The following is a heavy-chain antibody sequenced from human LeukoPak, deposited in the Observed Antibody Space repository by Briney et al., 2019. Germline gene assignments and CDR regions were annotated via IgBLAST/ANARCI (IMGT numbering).Heavy chain of an antibody. CDR3: ARNPCGGGTCHHYFDY. J-gene: IGHJ4*02. V-gene: IGHV4-4*07. Sequence: PSETLSLTCTVSGGSISSFYWSWIRQPAGKGLEWIGRIYSGGITNYSPSLKSRVTMSVDTSNNQFSPKLTSMTAADTAVYYCARNPCGGGTCHHYFDYWGQGTLVTVSS. CDR2: IYSGGIT. D-gene: IGHD2-21*01. CDR1: GGSISSFY.